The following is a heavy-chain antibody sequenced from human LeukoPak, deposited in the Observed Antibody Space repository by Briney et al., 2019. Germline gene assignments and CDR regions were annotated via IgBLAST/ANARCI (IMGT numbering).Heavy chain of an antibody. D-gene: IGHD3-22*01. V-gene: IGHV3-64*01. CDR2: ISSNGGST. CDR1: GFTFSSYA. J-gene: IGHJ4*02. CDR3: ARDDSSGLRPCYFEY. Sequence: PGGSLRLSCAASGFTFSSYAMHWVRQAPGKGLEYVSGISSNGGSTYYANSVKGRFTISRDVSKNTLYLQMGSLRAEDMAVYYCARDDSSGLRPCYFEYWGQGTLVTVSS.